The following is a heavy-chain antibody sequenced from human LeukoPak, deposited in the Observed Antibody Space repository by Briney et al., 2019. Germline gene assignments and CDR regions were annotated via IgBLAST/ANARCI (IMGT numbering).Heavy chain of an antibody. CDR3: ASMTTVTTSSVRVPTPWFDP. CDR1: GYTFTGYY. Sequence: ASVKVSCKASGYTFTGYYMHWVRQAPGQGLEWMGWINPNSGGTNYAQKFQGRVTMTRDTSISTAYMELSRLRSDDTAVYYCASMTTVTTSSVRVPTPWFDPWGQGTLVTVSS. J-gene: IGHJ5*02. D-gene: IGHD4-17*01. CDR2: INPNSGGT. V-gene: IGHV1-2*02.